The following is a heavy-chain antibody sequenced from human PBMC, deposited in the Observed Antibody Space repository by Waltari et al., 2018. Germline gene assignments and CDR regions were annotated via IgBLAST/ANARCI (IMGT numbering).Heavy chain of an antibody. CDR3: AKGAGDQPPKFDP. CDR2: IYYTGTT. Sequence: QVQLQESGPGLVKPSQTLSLSCSVSGGSIRTGHYYWTWIRQPPGKGLEWIGYIYYTGTTYYNPSLKNRVFISVDTSKNQFSLNLTSVTAADTAVYYCAKGAGDQPPKFDPWGQGTLVTVSS. V-gene: IGHV4-30-4*08. J-gene: IGHJ5*02. CDR1: GGSIRTGHYY. D-gene: IGHD7-27*01.